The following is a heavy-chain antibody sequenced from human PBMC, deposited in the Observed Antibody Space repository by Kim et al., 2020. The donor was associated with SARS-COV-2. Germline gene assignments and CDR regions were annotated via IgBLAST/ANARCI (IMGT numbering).Heavy chain of an antibody. CDR2: SSSGSIII. CDR1: GFTFSIYS. CDR3: ARDYHGDYFFDY. Sequence: GGSLRLSCAASGFTFSIYSMNWVRQAPGKGLEWVSYSSSGSIIIYYADSVKGRFTISRDNAKNSLYLQMNSLRDEDTAVYYCARDYHGDYFFDYWGQGALVTVSS. V-gene: IGHV3-48*02. D-gene: IGHD4-17*01. J-gene: IGHJ4*02.